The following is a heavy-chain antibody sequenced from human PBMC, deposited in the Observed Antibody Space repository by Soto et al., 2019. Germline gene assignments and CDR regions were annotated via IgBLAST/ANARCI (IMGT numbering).Heavy chain of an antibody. Sequence: GGSLRLSCAASGFIFSSYGMHWVRQAPGKGLEWVAGIWYDGSNTFYSDAVKGRFSISRGNSKNTVDLQMNSLRAEDTAVYYCAQSITVAPGGLEPWGQGIHVSVSA. J-gene: IGHJ5*02. CDR3: AQSITVAPGGLEP. V-gene: IGHV3-33*06. D-gene: IGHD6-19*01. CDR2: IWYDGSNT. CDR1: GFIFSSYG.